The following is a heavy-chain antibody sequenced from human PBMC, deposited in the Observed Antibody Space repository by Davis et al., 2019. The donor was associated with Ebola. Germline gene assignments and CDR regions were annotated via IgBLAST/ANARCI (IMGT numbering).Heavy chain of an antibody. J-gene: IGHJ4*02. Sequence: ASVKVSCKASGYTFTTYAMHWVRQAPGQRLEWMGWINAGNGNTKYSQKFQGRVTITRDTSASTAYMELSSLRSEDTAVYYCARDHGGGTRDNYFDYWGQGTLGTVSS. CDR2: INAGNGNT. CDR1: GYTFTTYA. CDR3: ARDHGGGTRDNYFDY. D-gene: IGHD3-16*01. V-gene: IGHV1-3*01.